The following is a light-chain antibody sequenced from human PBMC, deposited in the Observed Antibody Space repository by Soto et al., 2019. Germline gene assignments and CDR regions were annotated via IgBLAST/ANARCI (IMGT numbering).Light chain of an antibody. CDR3: AAWDDSLNGPWV. V-gene: IGLV1-44*01. CDR1: SSNIGRNT. J-gene: IGLJ3*02. CDR2: SNN. Sequence: QSVLTQPPSASGTPGQRVTISCSGSSSNIGRNTVNWYQQLPGTAPKLLIYSNNQRPSGVPDRFSCSKSGTSASLAISGLQSEDEDDYYCAAWDDSLNGPWVFGGGTKLTVL.